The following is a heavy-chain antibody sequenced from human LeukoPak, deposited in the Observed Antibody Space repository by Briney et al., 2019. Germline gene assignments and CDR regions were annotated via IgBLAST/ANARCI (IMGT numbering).Heavy chain of an antibody. D-gene: IGHD3-22*01. J-gene: IGHJ6*02. CDR1: GFTFSSYG. V-gene: IGHV3-33*01. CDR3: AREGSSGYYFYYYYYGMDV. Sequence: GGSLRLSCAASGFTFSSYGMHWVRQAPGKGLGWVAVIWYDGSDKYYADSVKGRFTISRDNSKNTLYLQMNSLRAEDTAVYYCAREGSSGYYFYYYYYGMDVWGQGTTVTVSS. CDR2: IWYDGSDK.